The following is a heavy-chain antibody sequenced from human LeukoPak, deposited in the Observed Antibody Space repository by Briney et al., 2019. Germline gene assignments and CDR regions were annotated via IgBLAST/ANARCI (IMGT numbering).Heavy chain of an antibody. J-gene: IGHJ6*03. Sequence: GASVKVSCKASGYTFTSYYMHWVRQAPGQGLEWMGIINPSGGSTSYAQKFQGRVTMTRDTSTSTVYMGLSSLRSEDTAVYYCARSIVVVPAAMSDYYYYYYMDVWGKGTTVTVSS. CDR2: INPSGGST. CDR3: ARSIVVVPAAMSDYYYYYYMDV. CDR1: GYTFTSYY. V-gene: IGHV1-46*01. D-gene: IGHD2-2*01.